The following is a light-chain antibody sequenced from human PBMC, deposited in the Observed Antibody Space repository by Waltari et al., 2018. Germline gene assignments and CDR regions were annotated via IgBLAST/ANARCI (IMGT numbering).Light chain of an antibody. CDR3: LQDYNYPRT. V-gene: IGKV1-6*01. Sequence: AIQMTQSPSSLSASVGDRVTITCRASQGIRNELAWYQQKPGKAPKVLIYGESSLQSGVPSRFTGSGSDTDFTLTISSLQPEDFATYYCLQDYNYPRTFGQGTKLEIK. CDR1: QGIRNE. CDR2: GES. J-gene: IGKJ2*01.